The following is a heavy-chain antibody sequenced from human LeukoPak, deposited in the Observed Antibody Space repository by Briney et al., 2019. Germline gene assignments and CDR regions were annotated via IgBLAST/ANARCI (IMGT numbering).Heavy chain of an antibody. Sequence: GGSLRLSCAASGFTFSSYSMNWVRQAPGKGLEWVSYINSDSSIIYYADSVKGRFTISRDNSKNTLYLQMNSLRAEDTAVYYCASSYYYDSSGRAPGYWGQGTLVTVSS. V-gene: IGHV3-48*01. CDR3: ASSYYYDSSGRAPGY. D-gene: IGHD3-22*01. CDR2: INSDSSII. CDR1: GFTFSSYS. J-gene: IGHJ4*02.